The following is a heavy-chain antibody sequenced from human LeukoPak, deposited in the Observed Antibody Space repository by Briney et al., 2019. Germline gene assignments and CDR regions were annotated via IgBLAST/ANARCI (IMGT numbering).Heavy chain of an antibody. Sequence: PSETLSLTCAVYGGSFSGYYWSWIRQPPGKGLEWIGEINHSGSTNHNPSLKSRVTISVDTSKNQFSLKLSSVTAADTAVYYCARLVYYGSGSYYAPIYYYYYMDVWGKGTTVTISS. D-gene: IGHD3-10*01. J-gene: IGHJ6*03. CDR1: GGSFSGYY. V-gene: IGHV4-34*01. CDR2: INHSGST. CDR3: ARLVYYGSGSYYAPIYYYYYMDV.